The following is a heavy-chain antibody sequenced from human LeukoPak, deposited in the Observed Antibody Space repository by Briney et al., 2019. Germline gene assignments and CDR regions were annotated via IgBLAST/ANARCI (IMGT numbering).Heavy chain of an antibody. CDR2: ISSSGSTI. J-gene: IGHJ4*02. CDR1: GFTFSTYE. CDR3: AREVRLMTIFGVLAN. Sequence: GGSLRLSCADSGFTFSTYEMNWVRQAPGKGLEWVSYISSSGSTIYYADSVKGRFTISRDNAKNSLYLQMNSLRVEDTAVYYGAREVRLMTIFGVLANWGQGTLVTVSS. D-gene: IGHD3-3*01. V-gene: IGHV3-48*03.